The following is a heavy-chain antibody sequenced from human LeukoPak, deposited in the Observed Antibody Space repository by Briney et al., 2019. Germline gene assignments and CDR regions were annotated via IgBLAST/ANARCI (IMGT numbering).Heavy chain of an antibody. D-gene: IGHD2-2*02. Sequence: GASVKVSCKASGYTFTGYYMHWVRQAPGQGLEWMGWINPNSGGTNYAQKFQGRVTKTRYTSISTAYMELSRLRSDDTAVYYCARDFSSVVPAAICWGQGTLVTVSS. CDR1: GYTFTGYY. CDR3: ARDFSSVVPAAIC. CDR2: INPNSGGT. V-gene: IGHV1-2*02. J-gene: IGHJ4*02.